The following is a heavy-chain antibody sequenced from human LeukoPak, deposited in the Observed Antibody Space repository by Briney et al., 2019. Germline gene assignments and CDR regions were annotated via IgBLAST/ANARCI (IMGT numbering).Heavy chain of an antibody. CDR2: IYYSGST. CDR1: GGSISSYY. CDR3: AREAAAQYYFNY. Sequence: SETLSLTCTVSGGSISSYYWSWIRQPPGKGLEWIGYIYYSGSTNYNPSLKSRVAISVDTSKNQFSLKLSSVTAADTAVYYCAREAAAQYYFNYWGQGTLVTVSS. J-gene: IGHJ4*02. D-gene: IGHD6-13*01. V-gene: IGHV4-59*12.